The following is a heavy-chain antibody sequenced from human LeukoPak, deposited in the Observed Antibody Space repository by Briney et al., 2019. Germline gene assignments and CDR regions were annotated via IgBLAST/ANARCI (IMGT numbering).Heavy chain of an antibody. CDR3: ARVRMGATDFDY. D-gene: IGHD1-26*01. Sequence: SQTLSLTCTVSGGSLSSGDYCWSWIRQVPGKGLEWIGYIFDSGTTHYNPSLKSRVSISVDTSKNQFSLKLSSVTAADTAVYYCARVRMGATDFDYWGQGTLVTVSS. V-gene: IGHV4-30-4*08. CDR1: GGSLSSGDYC. J-gene: IGHJ4*02. CDR2: IFDSGTT.